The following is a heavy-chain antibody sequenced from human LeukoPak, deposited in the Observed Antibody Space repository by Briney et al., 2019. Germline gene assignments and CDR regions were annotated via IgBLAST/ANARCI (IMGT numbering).Heavy chain of an antibody. CDR3: AGQKDPRPIDY. V-gene: IGHV1-2*02. CDR2: INPNSGVT. Sequence: ASVKVSCKASGYTFSDYYIHWVRQAPGQGLEWMGWINPNSGVTNYAQEFQGRVTVTRDTSISTAYMELSELRSDDTAVYYCAGQKDPRPIDYWGQGTLITVSS. CDR1: GYTFSDYY. J-gene: IGHJ4*02.